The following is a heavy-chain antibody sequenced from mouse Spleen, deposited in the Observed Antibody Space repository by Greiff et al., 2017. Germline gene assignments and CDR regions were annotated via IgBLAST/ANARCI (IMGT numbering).Heavy chain of an antibody. CDR1: GYTFTDYW. V-gene: IGHV1-69*01. CDR3: ARSEGDY. Sequence: QVQLQQPGAELVMPGASVKMSCKASGYTFTDYWMHWVKQRPGQGLEWIGAIDTSDSYTSYNQKFKGKATLTVDESSSTAYMQLSSLTSEDSAVYYCARSEGDYWGQGTSVTVSS. J-gene: IGHJ4*01. CDR2: IDTSDSYT.